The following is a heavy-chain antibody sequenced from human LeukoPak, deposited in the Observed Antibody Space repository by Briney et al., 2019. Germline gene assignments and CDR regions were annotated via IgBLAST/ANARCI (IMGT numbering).Heavy chain of an antibody. Sequence: GGSLRLSCAASGFTFRRYWMHWVRQAPGKGLEWVSAISGSGGSTYYADSVKGWFTISRDNSKNTLYLQMNSLRAEDTAVYYCAKSSGSYLFDYWGQGTLVTVSS. D-gene: IGHD1-26*01. J-gene: IGHJ4*02. CDR3: AKSSGSYLFDY. CDR2: ISGSGGST. V-gene: IGHV3-23*01. CDR1: GFTFRRYW.